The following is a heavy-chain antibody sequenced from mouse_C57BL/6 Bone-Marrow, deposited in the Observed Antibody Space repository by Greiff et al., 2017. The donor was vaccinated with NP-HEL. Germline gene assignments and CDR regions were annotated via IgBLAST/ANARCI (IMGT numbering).Heavy chain of an antibody. CDR3: ARVGQGY. CDR1: GYTFTSYW. CDR2: IDPSDSYT. V-gene: IGHV1-50*01. D-gene: IGHD3-3*01. J-gene: IGHJ2*01. Sequence: VQLQQPGAELVKPGASVKLSCKASGYTFTSYWMQWVKPRPGQGLEWIGEIDPSDSYTTYNQKFKGKAKLTVDTPASTAYMQLSSLTSEDSAVYYCARVGQGYWGQGTTLTVSS.